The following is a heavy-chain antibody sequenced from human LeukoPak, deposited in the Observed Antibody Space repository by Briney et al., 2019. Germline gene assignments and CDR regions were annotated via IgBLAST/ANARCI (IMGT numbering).Heavy chain of an antibody. CDR1: GYTFSSCA. Sequence: ASVKVSCKASGYTFSSCAINWVRQDPGQGLEYMGWIDTKTGNPTYAQGFTGRFVFSLDTSVSTAYLQISSLKAEDTAVYYCAIHPSDSSGYFSCWGQGALVTVSS. D-gene: IGHD3-22*01. CDR3: AIHPSDSSGYFSC. CDR2: IDTKTGNP. V-gene: IGHV7-4-1*02. J-gene: IGHJ4*02.